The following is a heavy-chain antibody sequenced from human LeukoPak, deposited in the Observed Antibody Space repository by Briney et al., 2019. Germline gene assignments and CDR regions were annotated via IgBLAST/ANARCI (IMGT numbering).Heavy chain of an antibody. CDR3: AREFPASYYYDSSGYYLDY. Sequence: PGGSLRLSCAASGFTVSSNYMSWVRQAPGQGLEWVSVIYSGGSTYYADSVKGRFTISRDNSKNTLYLQMNSLRAEDTAVYYCAREFPASYYYDSSGYYLDYWGQGTLVTVSS. CDR2: IYSGGST. D-gene: IGHD3-22*01. J-gene: IGHJ4*02. V-gene: IGHV3-53*01. CDR1: GFTVSSNY.